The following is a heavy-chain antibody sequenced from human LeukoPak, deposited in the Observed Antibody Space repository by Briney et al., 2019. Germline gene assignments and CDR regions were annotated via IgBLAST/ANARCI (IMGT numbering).Heavy chain of an antibody. CDR2: IGGSSDFT. CDR1: GFTFSSYA. D-gene: IGHD3-10*01. J-gene: IGHJ4*02. CDR3: AKADRGWGVITKD. Sequence: GGSLRLSCAASGFTFSSYAMSWVRQAPGRGLEWVSAIGGSSDFTYYAEYVKGRFTISRDNSKKTLYLQMNSLRAEDTAVYYCAKADRGWGVITKDWGQGTLVTVSS. V-gene: IGHV3-23*01.